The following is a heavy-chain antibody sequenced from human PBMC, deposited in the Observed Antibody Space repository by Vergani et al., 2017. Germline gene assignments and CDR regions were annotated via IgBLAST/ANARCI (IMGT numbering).Heavy chain of an antibody. D-gene: IGHD1-20*01. CDR1: GYTFTGYY. Sequence: QVQLVQSGAEVKKPGASVKVSCKASGYTFTGYYMHWVRQAPGQGLEWMGWINPNSGGTNYAQKFRGMVTMTRDSSISPAYMELSRLRSDDTAVYYCARADNWNDPNLFDYWGQGTLVTVSS. CDR3: ARADNWNDPNLFDY. J-gene: IGHJ4*02. V-gene: IGHV1-2*02. CDR2: INPNSGGT.